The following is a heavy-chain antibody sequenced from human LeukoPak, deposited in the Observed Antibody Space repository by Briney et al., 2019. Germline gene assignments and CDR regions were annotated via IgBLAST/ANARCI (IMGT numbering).Heavy chain of an antibody. CDR3: ARGARGSYSY. CDR1: GGSISSYY. CDR2: IYYSGST. Sequence: SETLSLTCTVSGGSISSYYWSWIRQPPGKGLEWIGYIYYSGSTNYNPSLKSRVTISVDTSKNQFSLKLSSVTAADTAVYYCARGARGSYSYWGQGTRVTVSS. V-gene: IGHV4-59*08. J-gene: IGHJ4*02. D-gene: IGHD1-26*01.